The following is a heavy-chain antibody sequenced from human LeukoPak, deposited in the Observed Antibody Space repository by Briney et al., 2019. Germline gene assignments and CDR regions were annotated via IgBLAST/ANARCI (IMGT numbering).Heavy chain of an antibody. CDR1: GGSISRGDYY. Sequence: PSQTLSLTCTVSGGSISRGDYYWRWIRQPPGKGLEWIGYIYYSGSTYYNPSLKSRVTISVDTSKNQFSLKLSSVTAADTAVYYCARGLGVLGNPYYYGMDVWGQGTLVTVSS. CDR3: ARGLGVLGNPYYYGMDV. V-gene: IGHV4-30-4*01. CDR2: IYYSGST. D-gene: IGHD2-8*02. J-gene: IGHJ6*01.